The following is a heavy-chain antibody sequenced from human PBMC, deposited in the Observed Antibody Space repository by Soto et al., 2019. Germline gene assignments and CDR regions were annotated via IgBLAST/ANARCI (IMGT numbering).Heavy chain of an antibody. CDR1: GFTFNNYA. D-gene: IGHD3-10*01. CDR2: ISGGGDTT. Sequence: EVQLLESGGGLVQPGGSLRLSCAASGFTFNNYAMTWVRXAXGXXXXXXSAISGGGDTTSYADSVKGRFTVSRDGSKNTLYLQMSSLRAEDTALYYCAKGRGGSGSLTPRVDFWGQGTLVTVSS. CDR3: AKGRGGSGSLTPRVDF. J-gene: IGHJ4*02. V-gene: IGHV3-23*01.